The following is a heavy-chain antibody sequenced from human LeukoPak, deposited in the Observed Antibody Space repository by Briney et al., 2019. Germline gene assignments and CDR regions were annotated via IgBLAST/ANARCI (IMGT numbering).Heavy chain of an antibody. CDR3: ARGGNYGDYLGDY. CDR2: IWYDGSNK. Sequence: PGGSLRLSCAAPGFTFSSYGMPWVRQAPGKGLEWVAVIWYDGSNKYYADSVKGRFTISRDNSKNTLYLQMNSLRAEDTAVYYCARGGNYGDYLGDYWGQGTLVTVSS. V-gene: IGHV3-33*01. CDR1: GFTFSSYG. J-gene: IGHJ4*02. D-gene: IGHD4-17*01.